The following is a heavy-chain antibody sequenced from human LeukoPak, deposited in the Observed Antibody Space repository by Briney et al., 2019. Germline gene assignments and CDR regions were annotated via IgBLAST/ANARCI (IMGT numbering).Heavy chain of an antibody. CDR1: GFTFSSYG. CDR2: ISYDGSNK. D-gene: IGHD2-2*02. CDR3: AKDDCSSTSCYMGYYFDY. J-gene: IGHJ4*02. V-gene: IGHV3-30*18. Sequence: GRSLRLSCAASGFTFSSYGMHWVRQAPGKGLEWVAVISYDGSNKYYADSVKSRFTISRDNSKNTLYLQMNSLRAEDTAVYYCAKDDCSSTSCYMGYYFDYWGQGTLVTVSS.